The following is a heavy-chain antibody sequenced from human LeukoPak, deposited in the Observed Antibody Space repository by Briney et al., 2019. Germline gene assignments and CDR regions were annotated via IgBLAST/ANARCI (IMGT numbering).Heavy chain of an antibody. D-gene: IGHD3-22*01. CDR3: ASQGYYYDSSDYYGFDY. CDR1: GGSFSGYY. CDR2: INHSGST. V-gene: IGHV4-34*01. Sequence: SETLSLTCAVYGGSFSGYYWSWIRQPPGKGLEWIGEINHSGSTNYNPSLKSRVTITVDTSKNQFSLKLSSVTAADTAVYYCASQGYYYDSSDYYGFDYWGQGTLVTVSS. J-gene: IGHJ4*02.